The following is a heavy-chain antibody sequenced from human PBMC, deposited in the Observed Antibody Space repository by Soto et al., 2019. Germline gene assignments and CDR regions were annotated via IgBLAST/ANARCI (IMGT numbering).Heavy chain of an antibody. D-gene: IGHD6-19*01. V-gene: IGHV4-31*03. Sequence: SETLSLTCTVSGGAISSGGYYWSWIRQHPGKGLEWIGYIYYSGSTYYNPSLKSRVTISVDTSKNQFSLKLSSVTAADTAVYYCAKGQWASLYYFDYWGQGTLVTVSS. CDR3: AKGQWASLYYFDY. CDR1: GGAISSGGYY. J-gene: IGHJ4*02. CDR2: IYYSGST.